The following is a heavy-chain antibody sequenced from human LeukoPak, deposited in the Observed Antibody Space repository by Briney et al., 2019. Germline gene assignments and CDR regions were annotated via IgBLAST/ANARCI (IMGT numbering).Heavy chain of an antibody. D-gene: IGHD5-18*01. CDR2: INPSGGST. J-gene: IGHJ4*02. V-gene: IGHV1-46*01. CDR3: ARDIQLWFDY. Sequence: ASVKVSCKASGYTFTSYGISWVRQAPGQGLEWMGIINPSGGSTSYAQKFQGRVTMTRDTSTSTVYMELSSLRSEDTAVYYCARDIQLWFDYWGQGTLVTVSS. CDR1: GYTFTSYG.